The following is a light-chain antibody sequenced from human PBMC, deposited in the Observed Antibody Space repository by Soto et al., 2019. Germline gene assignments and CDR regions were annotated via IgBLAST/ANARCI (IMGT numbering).Light chain of an antibody. CDR2: STD. CDR3: VLYMGSGFWL. Sequence: QAVVTQEPSFSVSPGGTVTLTCGLSSGSVSTNYFPSWYQQTPGQAPRTLIYSTDTRSSGVPDRFSGSILGNKAALTITGAQAYDESDYYCVLYMGSGFWLFGGGTKLTVL. CDR1: SGSVSTNYF. J-gene: IGLJ2*01. V-gene: IGLV8-61*01.